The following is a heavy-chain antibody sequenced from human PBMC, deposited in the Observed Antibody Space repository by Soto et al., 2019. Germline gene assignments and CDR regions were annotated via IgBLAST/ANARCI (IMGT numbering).Heavy chain of an antibody. J-gene: IGHJ6*01. D-gene: IGHD3-3*02. V-gene: IGHV1-69*12. CDR3: ARDKDRQQLGGNYYYIMDV. CDR1: GGTFRTSA. CDR2: IMPVFPTP. Sequence: QVQLVQSGAEMKKPGSSVKVSCKTSGGTFRTSAISWVRQAPGQGLEWMGGIMPVFPTPDYAQKFQGRVTITADASTSTAYMQLSSLRSEDTAVYYCARDKDRQQLGGNYYYIMDVWGQGTTLTVSS.